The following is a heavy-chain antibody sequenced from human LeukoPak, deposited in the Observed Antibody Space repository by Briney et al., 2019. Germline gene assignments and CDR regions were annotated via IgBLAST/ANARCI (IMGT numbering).Heavy chain of an antibody. CDR1: GYILTELS. Sequence: ASVKVSCKVSGYILTELSMHWVRQAPGKGLEWMGGFDPEDGETIYAQKFQGRVTMTEDTSTDTAYMELSSLRSEDTAVYYCATAPYSGSYYYFDYWGQGTLVTVSS. V-gene: IGHV1-24*01. D-gene: IGHD1-26*01. CDR2: FDPEDGET. CDR3: ATAPYSGSYYYFDY. J-gene: IGHJ4*02.